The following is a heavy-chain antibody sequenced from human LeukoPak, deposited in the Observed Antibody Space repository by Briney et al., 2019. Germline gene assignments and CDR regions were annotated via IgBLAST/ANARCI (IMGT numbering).Heavy chain of an antibody. CDR3: ARVEYSRSNWFDP. J-gene: IGHJ5*02. V-gene: IGHV1-69*05. D-gene: IGHD6-6*01. Sequence: VASVKVSCKASGGTFSSYAISWVRQAPGQGLEWMGGIIPIFGTANYAQKFQGRVTITTDESTSTAYMELSSLRSEDTAVYYCARVEYSRSNWFDPWGQGTLVTVSS. CDR1: GGTFSSYA. CDR2: IIPIFGTA.